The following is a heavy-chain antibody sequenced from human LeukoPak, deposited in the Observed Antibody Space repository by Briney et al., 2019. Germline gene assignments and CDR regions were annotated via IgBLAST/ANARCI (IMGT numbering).Heavy chain of an antibody. D-gene: IGHD3-22*01. J-gene: IGHJ3*02. CDR3: ARDRPYYYDSSGYYFGGHDAFDI. CDR1: GYTFTSYD. CDR2: MNPNSGNT. V-gene: IGHV1-8*01. Sequence: ASVKVSCKASGYTFTSYDINWVRQATGQGLEWMGWMNPNSGNTGYAQKFQGRVTMTRNTSISTAYMELSSLRSEDTAVYCCARDRPYYYDSSGYYFGGHDAFDIWGQGTMVTVSS.